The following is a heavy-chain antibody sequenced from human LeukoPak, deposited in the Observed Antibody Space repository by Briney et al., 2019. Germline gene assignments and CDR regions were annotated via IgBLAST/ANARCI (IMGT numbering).Heavy chain of an antibody. J-gene: IGHJ3*02. CDR2: INPNSGGT. Sequence: ASVTVSCKASGYTFTCYYMHWVRQAPGQGLEWMGWINPNSGGTNYEQNFQGRVTMTRDTSISTAYMELSRLRSDDTAVYYCARGAYGSGWEAFDIWGQGTMVTVSS. D-gene: IGHD3-10*01. CDR3: ARGAYGSGWEAFDI. V-gene: IGHV1-2*02. CDR1: GYTFTCYY.